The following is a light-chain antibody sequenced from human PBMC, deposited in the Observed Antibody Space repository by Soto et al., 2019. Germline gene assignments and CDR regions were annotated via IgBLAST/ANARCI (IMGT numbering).Light chain of an antibody. Sequence: QSVLTQPPSASGTPGQSVTIPCTGTSSDVGDYNYVSWYQQHPGKAPKLVIYEVSRRPSGVPDRFSGSKSGNTASLTVSGLQAEDEADYYCSSTAGSNNLVFGGGTKLTVL. CDR2: EVS. V-gene: IGLV2-8*01. CDR1: SSDVGDYNY. CDR3: SSTAGSNNLV. J-gene: IGLJ2*01.